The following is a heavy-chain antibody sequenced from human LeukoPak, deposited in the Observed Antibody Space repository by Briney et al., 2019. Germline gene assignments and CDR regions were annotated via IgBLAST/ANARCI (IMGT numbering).Heavy chain of an antibody. CDR1: GFTFSSYA. Sequence: PGGSLRLSCAASGFTFSSYAMHWVRQAPGKGLEWVAVISYDGSNKYYADSVKGRFTISRDNSKNTLYLQMNSLRAEDTAVYYCARDRISKQQLVGPPYFQHWGQGTLVTVSS. V-gene: IGHV3-30*04. J-gene: IGHJ1*01. CDR3: ARDRISKQQLVGPPYFQH. CDR2: ISYDGSNK. D-gene: IGHD6-13*01.